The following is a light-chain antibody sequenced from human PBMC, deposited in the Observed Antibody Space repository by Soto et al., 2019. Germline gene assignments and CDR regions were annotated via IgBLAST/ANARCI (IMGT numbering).Light chain of an antibody. CDR3: NSYTTSNTRQIV. Sequence: QSVLTQPASVSGSPGQSITISCTGTSSDVGGYNYVSWYQQHPGKAPKFMIYDVSNRPSGVSTCFSGSKSGNTASLTISGLQAEDEADYYCNSYTTSNTRQIVFGTGTKVT. V-gene: IGLV2-14*01. J-gene: IGLJ1*01. CDR1: SSDVGGYNY. CDR2: DVS.